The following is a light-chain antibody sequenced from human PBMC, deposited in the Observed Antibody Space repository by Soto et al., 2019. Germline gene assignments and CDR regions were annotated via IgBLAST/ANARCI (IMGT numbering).Light chain of an antibody. V-gene: IGKV1-39*01. CDR1: QSISSY. CDR2: AAS. Sequence: DIQMTQSPSSLSASVGDRVTITCRASQSISSYLNWYQQKPGKAPKLLIYAASSLQSGVPSRFSGSGSGTDFTLTISGLQPDDFATYYCQQSYSTLPITFGPGTKVDI. CDR3: QQSYSTLPIT. J-gene: IGKJ3*01.